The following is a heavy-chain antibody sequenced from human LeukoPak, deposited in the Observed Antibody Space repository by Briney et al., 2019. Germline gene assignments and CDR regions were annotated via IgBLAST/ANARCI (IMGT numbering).Heavy chain of an antibody. Sequence: GGSLRLSCAASGYTFSSYGMQWVRQAPGKGLDWVAGIWYDGSNKNYADSVKGRFTISRDNSKNTLYLQMNSLRPEDTAVYYCAKDLTYYYDIRGSYYGYYFDYWGQGTLVTVSS. CDR3: AKDLTYYYDIRGSYYGYYFDY. CDR2: IWYDGSNK. D-gene: IGHD3-22*01. J-gene: IGHJ4*02. CDR1: GYTFSSYG. V-gene: IGHV3-30*02.